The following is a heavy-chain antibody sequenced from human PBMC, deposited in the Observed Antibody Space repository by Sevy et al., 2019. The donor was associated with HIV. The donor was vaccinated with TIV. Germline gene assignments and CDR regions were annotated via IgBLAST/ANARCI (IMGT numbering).Heavy chain of an antibody. V-gene: IGHV4-59*01. D-gene: IGHD1-26*01. Sequence: SETLSLTYTVSGDAISGYYWSWIRQPPGKGLEWIGYIYYSGSTNYNPSLKSRVTISEDTSKNQFSLKLTSVTAADTAVYYCARPYSNYYYAMDVWGQGTTVTVSS. CDR3: ARPYSNYYYAMDV. CDR2: IYYSGST. J-gene: IGHJ6*02. CDR1: GDAISGYY.